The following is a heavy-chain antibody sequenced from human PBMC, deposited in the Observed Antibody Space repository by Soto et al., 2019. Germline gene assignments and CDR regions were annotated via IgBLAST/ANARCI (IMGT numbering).Heavy chain of an antibody. J-gene: IGHJ6*02. CDR3: ASSVTTLSYYYGIDV. Sequence: PGESLKISCKGSGYSFTNYWITWVRQMPGKGLEWMGKIDPSDSYTDYSPSFQGHVTISADKSITTAYLQWSSLKASDTAMYYCASSVTTLSYYYGIDVWGQGTTVTVSS. V-gene: IGHV5-10-1*01. D-gene: IGHD4-17*01. CDR2: IDPSDSYT. CDR1: GYSFTNYW.